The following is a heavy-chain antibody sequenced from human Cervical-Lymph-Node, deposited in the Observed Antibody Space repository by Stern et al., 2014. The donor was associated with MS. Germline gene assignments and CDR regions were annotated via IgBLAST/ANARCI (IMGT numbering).Heavy chain of an antibody. D-gene: IGHD1-1*01. CDR2: VNTNTGNP. CDR1: GYTFTNYG. J-gene: IGHJ4*02. V-gene: IGHV7-4-1*02. Sequence: QVQLVQSGSELKRPGASVKVSCKAFGYTFTNYGMNWVRQAPGQGLEWMGWVNTNTGNPTYAQAFTGRFAFSLDTSASTAFLQITGLKVADTAVYFCASRHNGTFGYYDYWGQGSLVTVSS. CDR3: ASRHNGTFGYYDY.